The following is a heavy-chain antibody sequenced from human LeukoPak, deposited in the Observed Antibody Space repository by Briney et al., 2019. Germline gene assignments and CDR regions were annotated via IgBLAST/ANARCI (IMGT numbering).Heavy chain of an antibody. J-gene: IGHJ4*02. D-gene: IGHD5-12*01. CDR2: IWYDGSNK. Sequence: SGGSLRLSCAASGFTFWSYGMHWVRQAPGKGLEWVAVIWYDGSNKYYADSVKGRFTISRDNSKNTVYLQMNSLRVEDKAVYYCARVEGGGYAVDYWGQGTLVTVSS. V-gene: IGHV3-33*01. CDR1: GFTFWSYG. CDR3: ARVEGGGYAVDY.